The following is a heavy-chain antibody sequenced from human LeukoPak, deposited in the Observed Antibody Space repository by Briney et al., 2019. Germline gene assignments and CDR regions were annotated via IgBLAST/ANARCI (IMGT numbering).Heavy chain of an antibody. Sequence: GASVKASSKASGYTFTGYYMHWVRHPPGQGREWLGWINPHSGGTNYAQKLQGRVTMTRDTSISTASMELSRLRSDDTAVYYCAGGSGYDWFDYWGQGTLVTVSS. CDR1: GYTFTGYY. J-gene: IGHJ5*01. CDR3: AGGSGYDWFDY. D-gene: IGHD5-12*01. CDR2: INPHSGGT. V-gene: IGHV1-2*02.